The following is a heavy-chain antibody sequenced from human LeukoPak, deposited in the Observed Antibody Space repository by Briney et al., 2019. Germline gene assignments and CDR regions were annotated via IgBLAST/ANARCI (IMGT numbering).Heavy chain of an antibody. Sequence: ASVKVSCKASGYTFTGYYMHWVRQARGQGLEWMGWINPNSGGTNYAQKFQGRVTMARDTSISTAYMELSRLRSDDTAMYYCARVMSYYGSGSSVSYFDYWGQGTLVTVSS. J-gene: IGHJ4*02. CDR1: GYTFTGYY. D-gene: IGHD3-10*01. V-gene: IGHV1-2*02. CDR3: ARVMSYYGSGSSVSYFDY. CDR2: INPNSGGT.